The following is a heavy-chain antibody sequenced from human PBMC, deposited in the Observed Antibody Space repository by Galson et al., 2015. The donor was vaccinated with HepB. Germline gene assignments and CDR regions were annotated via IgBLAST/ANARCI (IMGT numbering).Heavy chain of an antibody. CDR2: MNPNSGNT. J-gene: IGHJ6*03. CDR3: ARGRKYQLLRYYYYYMDV. Sequence: ASGGTFTSYDINWVRQATGQGLEWMGWMNPNSGNTGYAQKFQGRVTMTRNTSISTAYMELSSLRSEDTAVYYCARGRKYQLLRYYYYYMDVWGKGTTVTVSS. D-gene: IGHD2-2*01. CDR1: GGTFTSYD. V-gene: IGHV1-8*01.